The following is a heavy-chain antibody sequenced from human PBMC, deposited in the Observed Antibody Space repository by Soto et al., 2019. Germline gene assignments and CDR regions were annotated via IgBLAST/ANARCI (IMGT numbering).Heavy chain of an antibody. CDR3: ARKGVAAAGSDDY. Sequence: PSETLSLTCAVSGGSISSSNWWSWVRQPPGKGLEWIGEIYHSGSTNYNPSLKSRVTISVDKSKNQFSLKLSSVTAADTAVYYCARKGVAAAGSDDYWGQGTLVTVSS. CDR1: GGSISSSNW. V-gene: IGHV4-4*02. J-gene: IGHJ4*02. CDR2: IYHSGST. D-gene: IGHD6-13*01.